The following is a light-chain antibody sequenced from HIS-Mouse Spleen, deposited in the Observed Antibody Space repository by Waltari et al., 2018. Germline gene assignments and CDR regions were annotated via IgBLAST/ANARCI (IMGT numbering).Light chain of an antibody. V-gene: IGLV1-47*01. J-gene: IGLJ3*02. Sequence: QSVLTQPPSASGTPGQRVTISCSGSSSNIGSNYVYWYQRLPGTAPKPPIYRNNQRPSGVPGRFSGSKSGTSASLAISGLRSEDEADYYCAAWDDSLSGPVFGGGTKLTVL. CDR3: AAWDDSLSGPV. CDR2: RNN. CDR1: SSNIGSNY.